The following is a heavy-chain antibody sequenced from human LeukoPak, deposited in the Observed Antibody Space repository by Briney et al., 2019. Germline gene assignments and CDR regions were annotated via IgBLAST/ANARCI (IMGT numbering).Heavy chain of an antibody. CDR2: ISWNSGNI. CDR3: ARDRGELLLAYYMDV. Sequence: GRSLRLSCAASGFTFDDYAMHWVRQAPGKGLEWVSGISWNSGNIVYTDSVKGRFTISRDNAKNSLYLQMNSLRAEDTAVYYCARDRGELLLAYYMDVWGKGTTVTVSS. V-gene: IGHV3-9*01. CDR1: GFTFDDYA. J-gene: IGHJ6*03. D-gene: IGHD2-15*01.